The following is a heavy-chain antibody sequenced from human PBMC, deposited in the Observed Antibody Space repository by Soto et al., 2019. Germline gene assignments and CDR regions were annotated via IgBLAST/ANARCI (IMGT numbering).Heavy chain of an antibody. J-gene: IGHJ6*02. CDR1: GFTFSSYA. V-gene: IGHV3-30-3*01. Sequence: GGSLRLSCAASGFTFSSYAMHWVRQAPGKGLEWVAVISYDGSNKYYADSVKGRFTISRDNSKNTLCLQMNSLRAEDTAVYYCARSGEGSSWYRASMDVWGQGTTVTVSS. CDR2: ISYDGSNK. D-gene: IGHD6-13*01. CDR3: ARSGEGSSWYRASMDV.